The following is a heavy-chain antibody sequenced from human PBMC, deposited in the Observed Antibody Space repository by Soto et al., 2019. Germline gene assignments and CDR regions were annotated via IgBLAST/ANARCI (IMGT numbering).Heavy chain of an antibody. J-gene: IGHJ4*02. CDR2: INHSGST. D-gene: IGHD5-12*01. Sequence: QVQLQQWGAGLLKPSETLSLTCAVYGGSFSGYYWSWIRQPPGKGLEWIGEINHSGSTNYNPSLKSRGTISVDTSKNQFSLKLSSVTAADTAVYYCARDVGYNSDYWGQGTLVTVSS. CDR3: ARDVGYNSDY. CDR1: GGSFSGYY. V-gene: IGHV4-34*01.